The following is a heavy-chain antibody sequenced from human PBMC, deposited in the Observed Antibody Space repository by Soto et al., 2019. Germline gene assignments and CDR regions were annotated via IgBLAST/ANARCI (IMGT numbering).Heavy chain of an antibody. CDR3: ARGHDFWGSYHPFDY. J-gene: IGHJ4*02. V-gene: IGHV3-33*01. D-gene: IGHD3-16*02. CDR2: IWYDGSNK. CDR1: GFTFSSYG. Sequence: GGSLRLSCAASGFTFSSYGMHWVRQAPGKGLEWVAVIWYDGSNKYYADSVKGRFTISRDNSKNTLYLQMNSLRAEDTAVYYCARGHDFWGSYHPFDYWGQGTLVTVSS.